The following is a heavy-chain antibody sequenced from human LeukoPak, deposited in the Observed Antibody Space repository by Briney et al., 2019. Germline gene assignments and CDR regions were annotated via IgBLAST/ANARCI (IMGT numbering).Heavy chain of an antibody. V-gene: IGHV3-48*03. CDR1: GFTFSNYE. Sequence: GGSLRLSCAASGFTFSNYEMNWVRQAPGKGLEWVSYISRSGSTIYYADSVKGRFTMSRDNGKNSLYPQMNILRADDTAGYYFARDGGVVRGVIMKGAGFYYCGLGSVVLVSS. J-gene: IGHJ4*02. CDR2: ISRSGSTI. CDR3: ARDGGVVRGVIMKGAGFYY. D-gene: IGHD3-10*01.